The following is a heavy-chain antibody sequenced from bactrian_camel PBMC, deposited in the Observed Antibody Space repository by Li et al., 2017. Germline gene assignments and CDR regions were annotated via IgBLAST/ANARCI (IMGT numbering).Heavy chain of an antibody. J-gene: IGHJ4*01. V-gene: IGHV3-1*01. D-gene: IGHD7*01. CDR2: ISASGATS. Sequence: VQLVESGGGAAPLGGSVTLSCTAAGFSFRSSPMGWIRRRPGETMEWVSDISASGATSEVGASVKGRFTISKDVANDTLHLQMNSLQSGDTAVYYCAAGYMGSGTFWSRLAEFDYQQWGRGTQVTVSS. CDR1: GFSFRSSP. CDR3: AAGYMGSGTFWSRLAEFDYQQ.